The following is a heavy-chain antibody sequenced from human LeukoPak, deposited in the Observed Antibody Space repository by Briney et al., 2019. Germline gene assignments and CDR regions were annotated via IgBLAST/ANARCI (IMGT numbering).Heavy chain of an antibody. D-gene: IGHD4-17*01. CDR1: GFTFSSYG. CDR2: IRSKAYGGTT. CDR3: TRGPLDYGDYEDWFDP. Sequence: GGTLRLSCAASGFTFSSYGMSWVRQAPGKGLEWVGFIRSKAYGGTTEYAASVKGRFTISRDDSKSIAYLQMNSLKTEDRAVYYCTRGPLDYGDYEDWFDPWGQGTLVTVSS. V-gene: IGHV3-49*04. J-gene: IGHJ5*02.